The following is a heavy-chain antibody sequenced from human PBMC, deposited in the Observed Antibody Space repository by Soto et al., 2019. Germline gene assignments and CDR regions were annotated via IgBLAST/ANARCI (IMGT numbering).Heavy chain of an antibody. V-gene: IGHV3-23*01. CDR1: GFTFSTYA. CDR3: AKAGNYDILTGYYDSYFDC. Sequence: GGSLRLSCAASGFTFSTYAMSWVRQAPGKGLEWVAVISGSGGSTYYAGSVKGRFTISRDNSKNTLYLQMNSLRAEDTAVYHCAKAGNYDILTGYYDSYFDCWGQGTLVTVSS. CDR2: ISGSGGST. J-gene: IGHJ4*02. D-gene: IGHD3-9*01.